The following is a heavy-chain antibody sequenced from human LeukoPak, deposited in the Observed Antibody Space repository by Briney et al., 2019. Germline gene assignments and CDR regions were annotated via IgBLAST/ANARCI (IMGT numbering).Heavy chain of an antibody. CDR1: GFTFSSYW. Sequence: GGSLRLSCAASGFTFSSYWMSRVRQAPGKGLEWVSYISSSSGTIYYADSVKGRFTISRDNAKNSLYLQMKSLRAEDTAAYHCARGSIVGASRFDYWGQGTLVTVSS. D-gene: IGHD1-26*01. J-gene: IGHJ4*02. CDR2: ISSSSGTI. V-gene: IGHV3-48*01. CDR3: ARGSIVGASRFDY.